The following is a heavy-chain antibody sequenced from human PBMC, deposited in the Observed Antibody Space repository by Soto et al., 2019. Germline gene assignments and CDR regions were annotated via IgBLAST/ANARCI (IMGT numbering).Heavy chain of an antibody. CDR1: GYTFTSYG. D-gene: IGHD1-26*01. V-gene: IGHV1-18*01. CDR3: ASKEWRWELPGNYYYYYGMDV. Sequence: ASVKVSCKASGYTFTSYGISWVRQAPGQGLEWMGWISAYNGNTNYAQKLQGRVTMTTDTSTSTAYMELRSLRSDDTAVYYCASKEWRWELPGNYYYYYGMDVWGQGTTVTVSS. J-gene: IGHJ6*02. CDR2: ISAYNGNT.